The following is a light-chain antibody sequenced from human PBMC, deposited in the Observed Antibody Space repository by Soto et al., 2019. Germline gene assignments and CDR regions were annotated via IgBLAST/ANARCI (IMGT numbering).Light chain of an antibody. Sequence: QSVLTQPPSASGGPGQRVTISCTGSSSNIGAGYDVHWYQQLPGTAPKLLIYGNSNRPSGVPDRFSGSKSGTSASLAITGLQAEDEADYYCQSYDSSLSGSGVFGGWTKLTVL. V-gene: IGLV1-40*01. J-gene: IGLJ2*01. CDR2: GNS. CDR1: SSNIGAGYD. CDR3: QSYDSSLSGSGV.